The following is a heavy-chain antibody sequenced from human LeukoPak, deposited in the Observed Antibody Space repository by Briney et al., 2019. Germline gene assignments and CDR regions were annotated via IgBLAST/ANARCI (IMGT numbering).Heavy chain of an antibody. CDR2: INTSDGGT. CDR3: GRDDGYCGGDCYSGVDY. D-gene: IGHD2-21*02. J-gene: IGHJ4*02. Sequence: ASVKVSCKASGYMFTNYYMHWVRQAPGQGLERMGVINTSDGGTSYAQKFQGRVTVTRDTSTSTVYMELSSLRSEDTAVYYCGRDDGYCGGDCYSGVDYWGQGTLVTVSS. V-gene: IGHV1-46*01. CDR1: GYMFTNYY.